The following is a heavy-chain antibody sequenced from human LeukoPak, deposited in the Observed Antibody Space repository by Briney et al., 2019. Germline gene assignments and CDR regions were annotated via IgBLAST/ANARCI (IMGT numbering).Heavy chain of an antibody. D-gene: IGHD6-13*01. CDR1: GFTFSSYG. CDR3: AKDFEAAGLYYYYYYMDV. J-gene: IGHJ6*03. Sequence: GGSLRLSCAASGFTFSSYGMHWVRQAPGKGLEWVAFIRYDGSNKYYADSVKGRFTISRDNSKNTLYLQMNSLGAEDTAVYYCAKDFEAAGLYYYYYYMDVWGKGTTVTISS. V-gene: IGHV3-30*02. CDR2: IRYDGSNK.